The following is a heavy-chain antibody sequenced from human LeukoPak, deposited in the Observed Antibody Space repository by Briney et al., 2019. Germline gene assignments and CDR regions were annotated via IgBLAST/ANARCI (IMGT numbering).Heavy chain of an antibody. Sequence: PSETLSLTCTVSGGSISSSSYYWGWIRQPPGKGLEWIGSIYYSGSTYYSPSLKSRVTISVDTSKNQFSLKLSSVTAADTAVYYCARRKYYDILTGPAWYFDLWGRGTLVTVSS. D-gene: IGHD3-9*01. V-gene: IGHV4-39*01. CDR1: GGSISSSSYY. CDR2: IYYSGST. CDR3: ARRKYYDILTGPAWYFDL. J-gene: IGHJ2*01.